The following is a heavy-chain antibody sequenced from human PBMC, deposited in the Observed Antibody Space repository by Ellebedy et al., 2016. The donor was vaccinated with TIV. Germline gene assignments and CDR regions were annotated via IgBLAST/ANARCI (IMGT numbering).Heavy chain of an antibody. Sequence: GESLKISXAASGFTFSSYAMSWVRQAPGKGLEWVSAISGSGGSTYYADSVKGRFTISRDNSKNTLYLQMNSLRAEDTALYYCARETYGMDVWGQGTTVTVSS. J-gene: IGHJ6*02. CDR3: ARETYGMDV. V-gene: IGHV3-23*01. CDR1: GFTFSSYA. CDR2: ISGSGGST.